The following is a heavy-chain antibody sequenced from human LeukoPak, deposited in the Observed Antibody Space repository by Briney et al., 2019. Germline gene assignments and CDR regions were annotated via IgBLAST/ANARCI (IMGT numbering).Heavy chain of an antibody. CDR3: ARGPLYDFWSGYPDY. V-gene: IGHV3-7*01. J-gene: IGHJ4*02. CDR2: IKQDGSEK. D-gene: IGHD3-3*01. Sequence: PGGSLRLSCADSGFTFSSYWMSWVRQAPGKGLEWVANIKQDGSEKYYVDSVKGRFTISRDNAKNSLYLQMNSLRAEDTAVYYCARGPLYDFWSGYPDYWGQGTLVTVSS. CDR1: GFTFSSYW.